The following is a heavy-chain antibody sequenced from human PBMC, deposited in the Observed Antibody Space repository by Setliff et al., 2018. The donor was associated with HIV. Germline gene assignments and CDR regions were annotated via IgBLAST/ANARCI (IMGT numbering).Heavy chain of an antibody. CDR3: ARDLSSGSYFGYFDY. D-gene: IGHD1-26*01. J-gene: IGHJ4*02. V-gene: IGHV1-69*04. Sequence: RASVKVSCKASGGTFSSYTISWVRQAPGQGLEWMGRIIPILGIANYAQKFQGRVTITADKSTSTVYMELSSLRSEDTAVYYCARDLSSGSYFGYFDYWGQGTLVTVSS. CDR2: IIPILGIA. CDR1: GGTFSSYT.